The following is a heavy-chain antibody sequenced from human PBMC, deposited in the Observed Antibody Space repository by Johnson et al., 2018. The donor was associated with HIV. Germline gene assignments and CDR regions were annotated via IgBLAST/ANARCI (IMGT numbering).Heavy chain of an antibody. J-gene: IGHJ3*02. CDR1: GFTFGDYA. D-gene: IGHD1-26*01. Sequence: VQLVESGGVVVQPGGSLRLSCAASGFTFGDYAMHWVRQAPGKGLEWVSLISCDGGSTYYADSVKGRFTISRDNSKNSLYLQMNSLRAEDTALYYCEKSGGGSGRNAFDIWGQGTMVTVSS. V-gene: IGHV3-43D*04. CDR3: EKSGGGSGRNAFDI. CDR2: ISCDGGST.